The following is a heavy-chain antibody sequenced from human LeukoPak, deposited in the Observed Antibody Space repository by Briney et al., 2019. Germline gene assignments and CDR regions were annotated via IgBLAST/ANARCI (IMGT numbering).Heavy chain of an antibody. CDR1: GFTVSSNY. D-gene: IGHD1-26*01. V-gene: IGHV3-53*01. CDR3: AAGWDWYYFDY. Sequence: GGSLRLSCAASGFTVSSNYMSWVRQAPGKGLEWVSVIYSGGSTYYADSVKGRFTISRDNSKNTLYLQMNSLRAEDTAVYYCAAGWDWYYFDYWGQGTLATVSS. J-gene: IGHJ4*02. CDR2: IYSGGST.